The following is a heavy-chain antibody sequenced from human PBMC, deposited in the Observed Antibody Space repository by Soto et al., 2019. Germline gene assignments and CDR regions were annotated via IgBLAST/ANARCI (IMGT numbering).Heavy chain of an antibody. CDR1: GGSISSYY. D-gene: IGHD1-7*01. J-gene: IGHJ4*02. CDR3: ARRYGTTYDY. CDR2: IYYSGST. Sequence: QVQLQESGPGLVKPSETLSLTCTVSGGSISSYYWSWIRQPPGKGLEWIGYIYYSGSTNYNPSLKSRVTISVDTSKNQFSLKLSSVTAADTAVYYCARRYGTTYDYWGQGTLVTVYS. V-gene: IGHV4-59*01.